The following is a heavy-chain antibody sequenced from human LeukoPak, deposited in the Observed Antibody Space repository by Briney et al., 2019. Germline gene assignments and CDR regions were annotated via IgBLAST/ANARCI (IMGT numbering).Heavy chain of an antibody. V-gene: IGHV3-23*01. Sequence: GGSLRLSCAAYGFTFSNYAMSWVRQAPGKGLEWVSAISGSGGSTYYADSVKGRFTISRDNSKNTLYLQMNSLRAEDTAVYYCAKGAGYSCGYEYYFDYWGQGTLVTVSS. J-gene: IGHJ4*02. D-gene: IGHD5-18*01. CDR2: ISGSGGST. CDR3: AKGAGYSCGYEYYFDY. CDR1: GFTFSNYA.